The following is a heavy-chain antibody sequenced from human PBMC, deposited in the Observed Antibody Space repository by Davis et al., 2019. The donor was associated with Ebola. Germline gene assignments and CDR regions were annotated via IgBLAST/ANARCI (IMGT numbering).Heavy chain of an antibody. J-gene: IGHJ4*02. Sequence: ASVKVSCKASGYTFTGYYMHWVRQAPGQGLEWMGWINPNSGGTNYAQKFQGRVTMTRDTSISTAYMELSRLRSDDTAVYYCARGGITMVRGVIIDPFDYWGQGTLVTVSS. CDR1: GYTFTGYY. CDR3: ARGGITMVRGVIIDPFDY. V-gene: IGHV1-2*02. CDR2: INPNSGGT. D-gene: IGHD3-10*01.